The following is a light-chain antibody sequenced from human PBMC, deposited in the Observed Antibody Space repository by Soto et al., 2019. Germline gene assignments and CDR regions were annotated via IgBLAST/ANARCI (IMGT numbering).Light chain of an antibody. CDR1: QGINIA. CDR2: TAS. Sequence: DIQMTQSPSSVSASVGDRVTITCRASQGINIALAWFQQKPGEAPRLLIYTASTLHSGVPSRLSGSGSGTDFTLTITSLQPEDFATYYCQQGHSFPLTFGGGTKVEI. V-gene: IGKV1-12*01. J-gene: IGKJ4*01. CDR3: QQGHSFPLT.